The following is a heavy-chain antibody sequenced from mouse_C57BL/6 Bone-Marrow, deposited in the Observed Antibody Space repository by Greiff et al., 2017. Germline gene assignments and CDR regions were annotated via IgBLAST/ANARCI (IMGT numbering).Heavy chain of an antibody. CDR3: ARLLYYGNTHAMDY. Sequence: DVQLVESGGGLVQPGGSLSLSCAASGFTFTDYYMSWVRQPPGKALEWLGFIRNKANGYTTEYSASVKGRFTISRDNSQSILYLQMNALRAEDSATYYCARLLYYGNTHAMDYWGQGTSVTVSS. V-gene: IGHV7-3*01. J-gene: IGHJ4*01. CDR2: IRNKANGYTT. CDR1: GFTFTDYY. D-gene: IGHD2-1*01.